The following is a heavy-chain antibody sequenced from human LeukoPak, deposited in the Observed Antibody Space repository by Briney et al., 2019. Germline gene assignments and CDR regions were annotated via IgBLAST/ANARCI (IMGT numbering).Heavy chain of an antibody. Sequence: PGGSLRLSCVASGFTFSNYAMTWVRQAPGKGLEWVSSIIGSTGNTYYADSVKGRFTISRDISRNTLYLQMNSLGAEDTAMYYCAKDCVAALGTSFDHWGQGALVTVSS. J-gene: IGHJ4*02. CDR1: GFTFSNYA. CDR2: IIGSTGNT. CDR3: AKDCVAALGTSFDH. D-gene: IGHD6-13*01. V-gene: IGHV3-23*01.